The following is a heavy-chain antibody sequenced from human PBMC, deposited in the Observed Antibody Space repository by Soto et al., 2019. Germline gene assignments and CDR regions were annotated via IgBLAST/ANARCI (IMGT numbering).Heavy chain of an antibody. V-gene: IGHV1-18*01. D-gene: IGHD3-22*01. Sequence: QVQLVQSGAEVKKPGASVKVSCKASGYTFTSYGISWVRQAPGQGLEWMGWISAYNGNTNYAQNLQGRVTMTTDTSTSTAYMELRSLRSDDTAVYYCARERSRYDRSGYYRPDYWGQGTLVTVSS. CDR1: GYTFTSYG. CDR3: ARERSRYDRSGYYRPDY. J-gene: IGHJ4*02. CDR2: ISAYNGNT.